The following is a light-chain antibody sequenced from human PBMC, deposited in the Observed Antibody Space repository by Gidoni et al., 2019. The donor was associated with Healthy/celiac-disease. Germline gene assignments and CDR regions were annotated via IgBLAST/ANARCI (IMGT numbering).Light chain of an antibody. Sequence: SRSSQSVSSTYLAWYQQKPGQAPRLLIYSASSRATGIPDTFSGSGSGTDFTLTISRLDPEDFAVYYCQQYGNSPWTFXQXTKVEIK. CDR3: QQYGNSPWT. CDR2: SAS. V-gene: IGKV3-20*01. CDR1: QSVSSTY. J-gene: IGKJ1*01.